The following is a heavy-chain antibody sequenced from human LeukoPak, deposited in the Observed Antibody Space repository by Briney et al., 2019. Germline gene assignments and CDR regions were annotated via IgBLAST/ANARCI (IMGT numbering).Heavy chain of an antibody. CDR1: GFTFSTYG. Sequence: GTSLRLSCAASGFTFSTYGMHWVRQAPGKGLEWVAIISADGSYKYFGGSAKGRFTISRDNSKDTVYLQMNSLSADDTAVYFCAKDEGRWVGIDYWGQGTLVTVSS. V-gene: IGHV3-30*18. CDR3: AKDEGRWVGIDY. D-gene: IGHD4-23*01. CDR2: ISADGSYK. J-gene: IGHJ4*02.